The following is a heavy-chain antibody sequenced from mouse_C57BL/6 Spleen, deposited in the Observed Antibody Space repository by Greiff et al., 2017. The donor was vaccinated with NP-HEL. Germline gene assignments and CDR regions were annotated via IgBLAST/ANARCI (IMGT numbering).Heavy chain of an antibody. CDR2: INPSNGGT. Sequence: QVQLQQPGTELVKPGASVKLSCKASGYTFTSYWMHWVKQRPGQGLEWIGNINPSNGGTNYNEEFKSKATLTVDKSSSTAYMQLSSLTSAVSAVYYCARLLLRSGFAYWGQGTLVTVSA. CDR1: GYTFTSYW. J-gene: IGHJ3*01. V-gene: IGHV1-53*01. CDR3: ARLLLRSGFAY. D-gene: IGHD1-1*01.